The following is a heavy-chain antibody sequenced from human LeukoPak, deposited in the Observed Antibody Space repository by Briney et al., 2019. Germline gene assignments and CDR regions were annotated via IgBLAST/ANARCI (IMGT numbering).Heavy chain of an antibody. CDR1: GFTFSSYT. V-gene: IGHV3-21*01. CDR3: ANGDGQYYFDY. D-gene: IGHD5-24*01. J-gene: IGHJ4*02. CDR2: ISTRSDYI. Sequence: GGSLRLSCAASGFTFSSYTMNWVRQAPGKGLEWVSSISTRSDYIYYADSVKGRFTISRDNAKNSLYLQMNSLRAEDTAMYYCANGDGQYYFDYWGQGTLVTVSS.